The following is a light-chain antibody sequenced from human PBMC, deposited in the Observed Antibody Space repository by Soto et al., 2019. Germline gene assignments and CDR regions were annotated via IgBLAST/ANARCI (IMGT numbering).Light chain of an antibody. Sequence: EIVXTXSXXTXSLSXGXXXXXSCXAXXXVXXYXAWFQQKPGQAPRLLIYDASNRATGIPARFSGSGSGTDFTLTISSLEPEDFAVYYCQQRYGWPPITFGQGSRLEIK. CDR2: DAS. CDR1: XXVXXY. CDR3: QQRYGWPPIT. V-gene: IGKV3-11*01. J-gene: IGKJ5*01.